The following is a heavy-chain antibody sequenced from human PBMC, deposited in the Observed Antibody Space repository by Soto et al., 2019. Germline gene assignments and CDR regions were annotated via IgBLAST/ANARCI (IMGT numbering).Heavy chain of an antibody. CDR2: MHRGGST. Sequence: LRLSCVVSGFSVSGSSIFWVRQATGKGLEWVSLMHRGGSTDNADSVKGRFTTSRDKSKNTLYLHMNGLRVEDTAVYYCARVNTTLVDHFDCWGQGTLVTV. J-gene: IGHJ4*02. V-gene: IGHV3-53*01. CDR1: GFSVSGSS. CDR3: ARVNTTLVDHFDC. D-gene: IGHD5-18*01.